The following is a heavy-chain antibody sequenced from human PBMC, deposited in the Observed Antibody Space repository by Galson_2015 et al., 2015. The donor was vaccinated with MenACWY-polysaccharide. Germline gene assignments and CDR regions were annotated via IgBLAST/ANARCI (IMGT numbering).Heavy chain of an antibody. D-gene: IGHD4-17*01. CDR1: GFTFSSYW. CDR2: ISGSGGST. Sequence: SLRLSCAASGFTFSSYWMHWVRQAPGKGLEWVSAISGSGGSTYYADSVKGRFTISRDNSKNTLYLQMNSLRAEDTAVYYCARDRTGTIDYWGQGTLVTVSS. V-gene: IGHV3-23*01. CDR3: ARDRTGTIDY. J-gene: IGHJ4*02.